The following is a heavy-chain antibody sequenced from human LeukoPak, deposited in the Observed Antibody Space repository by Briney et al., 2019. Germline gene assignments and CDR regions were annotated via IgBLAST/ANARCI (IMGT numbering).Heavy chain of an antibody. CDR1: GYTFTSYY. Sequence: ASVKVSCKASGYTFTSYYMHWVRQAPGQGLEWMGIINPSGGSTSYAQKFQGRVTMTRNTSISTAYMELSSLRSEDTAVYYCARARPGIAVAGTDYWGQGTLVTVSS. CDR2: INPSGGST. J-gene: IGHJ4*02. CDR3: ARARPGIAVAGTDY. V-gene: IGHV1-46*01. D-gene: IGHD6-19*01.